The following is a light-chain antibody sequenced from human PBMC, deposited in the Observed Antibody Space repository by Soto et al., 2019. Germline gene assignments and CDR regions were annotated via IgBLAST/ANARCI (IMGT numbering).Light chain of an antibody. CDR3: QQRSHWPLMT. Sequence: EIVLTQSPATLSLSPGERATRSCRASQSVSSYLAWYQQKPGQAPRLLIYDASNRATGIPARFSGSGSGTDFTLTISSLEPEDFAVYYCQQRSHWPLMTFGQGTRLEIK. J-gene: IGKJ5*01. CDR2: DAS. V-gene: IGKV3-11*01. CDR1: QSVSSY.